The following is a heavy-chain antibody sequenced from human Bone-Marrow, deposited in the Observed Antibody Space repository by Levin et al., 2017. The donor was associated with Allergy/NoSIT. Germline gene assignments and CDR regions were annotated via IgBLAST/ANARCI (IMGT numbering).Heavy chain of an antibody. Sequence: SETLSLTCTVSGGSISSGDYYWSWIRQPPGTGLEWIVYIYYSGSTYYNPSLKSRVTISVDTSKNQFSLKLSSVTAADTAVYYCARVRTGYYGGMDVWGQGTTVTVSS. J-gene: IGHJ6*02. CDR3: ARVRTGYYGGMDV. CDR2: IYYSGST. D-gene: IGHD3/OR15-3a*01. CDR1: GGSISSGDYY. V-gene: IGHV4-30-4*01.